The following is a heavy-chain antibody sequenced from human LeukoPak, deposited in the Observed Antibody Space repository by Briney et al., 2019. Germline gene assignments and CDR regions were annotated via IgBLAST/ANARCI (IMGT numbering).Heavy chain of an antibody. Sequence: GASVKVSCKASGYTFTSYGISWVRQAPGQGLEWMGWVCAYNGNTNYAQKLQGRVTMTTDTSTSTAYMELRSLRSDDTAVYYCARADSNDFWSGYSYFDYWGQGTLVTVSS. D-gene: IGHD3-3*01. CDR1: GYTFTSYG. V-gene: IGHV1-18*01. J-gene: IGHJ4*02. CDR2: VCAYNGNT. CDR3: ARADSNDFWSGYSYFDY.